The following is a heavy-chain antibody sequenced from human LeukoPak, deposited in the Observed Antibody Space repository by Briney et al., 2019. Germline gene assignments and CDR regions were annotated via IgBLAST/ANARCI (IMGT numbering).Heavy chain of an antibody. J-gene: IGHJ4*02. V-gene: IGHV1-24*01. CDR3: ATGVHGITAAGDYYFDY. Sequence: ASVKVSCKVSGYTLTELSMHWVRQAPGKGLEWMGGFDPEDGETIYAQKFQGRVTMTEDTSTDTAYMELSSLRSEDTAVYYCATGVHGITAAGDYYFDYWGQGTLVTVSS. CDR2: FDPEDGET. D-gene: IGHD6-13*01. CDR1: GYTLTELS.